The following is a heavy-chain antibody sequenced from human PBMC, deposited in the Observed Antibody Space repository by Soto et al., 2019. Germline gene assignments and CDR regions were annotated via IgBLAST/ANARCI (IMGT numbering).Heavy chain of an antibody. CDR2: ISYDGSNK. CDR3: AKEDSSSWHYSYGMDV. V-gene: IGHV3-30*18. CDR1: GFTFSSYG. D-gene: IGHD6-13*01. J-gene: IGHJ6*02. Sequence: QVQLVESGGGVVQPGRSLRLSCAASGFTFSSYGMNWVRQAPGKGLEWVAVISYDGSNKYYADSVKGRFTISRDCSKNILYLKMNSLRAEDTAVYYCAKEDSSSWHYSYGMDVWGQGTTVTVSS.